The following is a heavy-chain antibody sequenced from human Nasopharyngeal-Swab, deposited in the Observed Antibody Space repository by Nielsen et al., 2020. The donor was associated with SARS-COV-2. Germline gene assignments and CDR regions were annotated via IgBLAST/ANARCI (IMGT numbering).Heavy chain of an antibody. J-gene: IGHJ4*02. Sequence: GESLKISCEASGFIFNTYGMNWVRQAPGKGLEWISYISDDNTRFYADSVKGRFTISRDNAKNSLDLQMNSLRDEDTAVYYCARDLELLTNYYALDYWGQGTLVTVSS. CDR1: GFIFNTYG. V-gene: IGHV3-48*02. CDR2: ISDDNTR. D-gene: IGHD3-9*01. CDR3: ARDLELLTNYYALDY.